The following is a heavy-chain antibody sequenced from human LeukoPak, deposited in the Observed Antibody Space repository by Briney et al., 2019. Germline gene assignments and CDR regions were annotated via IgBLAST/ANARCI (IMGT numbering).Heavy chain of an antibody. CDR1: GYTFTGYY. J-gene: IGHJ4*02. V-gene: IGHV1-2*02. CDR2: INPNSGGT. CDR3: ARGYDSSAYKLPIDF. D-gene: IGHD3-22*01. Sequence: ASVKVSCKASGYTFTGYYMHWVRQAPGQGLEWMGWINPNSGGTNYAQKFQGRVTFTRDTSTSTAYMELSRLRSDDTAVYFCARGYDSSAYKLPIDFWGQGTLVTVSS.